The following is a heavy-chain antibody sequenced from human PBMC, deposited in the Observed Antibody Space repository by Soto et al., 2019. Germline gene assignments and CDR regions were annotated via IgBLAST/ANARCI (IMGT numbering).Heavy chain of an antibody. D-gene: IGHD3-3*01. J-gene: IGHJ4*02. Sequence: GGSLRLSCAASGFTFSNAWMSWVRQAPGKGLEWVGRIKSKTDGGTTDYAAPVKGRFTISRDDSKNTLYLQMNSLKTEDTAVYYCTTVPLEWLPYSDPDWGQGTLVTVSS. V-gene: IGHV3-15*01. CDR1: GFTFSNAW. CDR2: IKSKTDGGTT. CDR3: TTVPLEWLPYSDPD.